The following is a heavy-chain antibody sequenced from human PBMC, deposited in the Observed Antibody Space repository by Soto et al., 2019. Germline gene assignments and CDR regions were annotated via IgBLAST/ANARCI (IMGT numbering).Heavy chain of an antibody. CDR2: IYYSGDT. CDR1: GGSISSYY. D-gene: IGHD4-17*01. CDR3: ARDTRYGVLDY. V-gene: IGHV4-59*01. J-gene: IGHJ4*02. Sequence: QVQLQESGPGLVKPSETLSLTCTVSGGSISSYYWSWIRQPPGKGLEWIGYIYYSGDTNYNPSLKSRATISVDTSTNQFSLSLSSLTAADTAVYYCARDTRYGVLDYWGQGTLVTVSS.